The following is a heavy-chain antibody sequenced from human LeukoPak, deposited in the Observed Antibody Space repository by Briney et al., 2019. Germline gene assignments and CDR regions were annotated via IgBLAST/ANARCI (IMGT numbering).Heavy chain of an antibody. CDR2: ISGSGGST. V-gene: IGHV3-23*01. CDR3: AKALDYGGNPYYYGMDV. Sequence: QPGGSLRLSCAASGFTFSSYAMSWVRQAPGKGLEWVSAISGSGGSTYYAASVKGRFTISRDNSKNTLYLQMNSLRAEDTAVYYCAKALDYGGNPYYYGMDVWGQGTTVTVSS. J-gene: IGHJ6*02. CDR1: GFTFSSYA. D-gene: IGHD4-23*01.